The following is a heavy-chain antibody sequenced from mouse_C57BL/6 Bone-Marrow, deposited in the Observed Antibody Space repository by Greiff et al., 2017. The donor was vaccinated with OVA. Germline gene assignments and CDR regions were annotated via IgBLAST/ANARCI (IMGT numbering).Heavy chain of an antibody. CDR1: GYTFTDYY. Sequence: EVQLQQSGPVLVKPGASVKMSCTASGYTFTDYYMNWVKQSHGKSLEWIGVIHPYNGGTCYNQKFKGKATLTVDKSSSTGYMELNSLTSEDSARDYGARSRITNTFAYWGQGTLVTVSA. CDR2: IHPYNGGT. V-gene: IGHV1-19*01. D-gene: IGHD2-4*01. J-gene: IGHJ3*01. CDR3: ARSRITNTFAY.